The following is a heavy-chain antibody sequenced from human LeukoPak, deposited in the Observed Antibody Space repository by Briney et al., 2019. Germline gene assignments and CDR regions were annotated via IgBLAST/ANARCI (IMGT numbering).Heavy chain of an antibody. J-gene: IGHJ5*02. D-gene: IGHD1-14*01. CDR3: ARGPRNDP. Sequence: ASVRVSCKTSGYSFTTWEINWVRQAAGQGLEWMGWVQPNSGNTAYAQKFQGRVTMTRDTSISTAYMELSGLRFDDTAVYFCARGPRNDPWGQGTLVTVSS. V-gene: IGHV1-8*01. CDR1: GYSFTTWE. CDR2: VQPNSGNT.